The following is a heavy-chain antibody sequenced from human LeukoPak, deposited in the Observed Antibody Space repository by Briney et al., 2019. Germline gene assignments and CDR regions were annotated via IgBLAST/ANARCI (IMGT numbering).Heavy chain of an antibody. CDR1: GYTLTELS. D-gene: IGHD2-2*01. CDR3: ARVRDCSSTSCYEQPNWFDP. J-gene: IGHJ5*02. CDR2: FDPEDGET. Sequence: ASVKVSCKVSGYTLTELSMHWVRQAPGKGLEWMGGFDPEDGETIYAQKFQGRVTMTEDTSTGTAYMELRSLRSDDTAVYYCARVRDCSSTSCYEQPNWFDPWGQGTLVTVSS. V-gene: IGHV1-24*01.